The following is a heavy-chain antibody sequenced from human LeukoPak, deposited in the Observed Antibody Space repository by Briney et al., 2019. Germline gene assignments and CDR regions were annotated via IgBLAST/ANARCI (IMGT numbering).Heavy chain of an antibody. CDR1: GGSISSYY. CDR3: ARDRCSSSWYCTFDY. V-gene: IGHV4-4*07. Sequence: SETLSLTCTVSGGSISSYYWSWIRQPAGKGLEWIGRIYTSGSTNYNPSLKSRVTMSVDTSKNQLSLKLSSVTAADTAVYYCARDRCSSSWYCTFDYWGQGTLVTVSS. D-gene: IGHD6-13*01. CDR2: IYTSGST. J-gene: IGHJ4*02.